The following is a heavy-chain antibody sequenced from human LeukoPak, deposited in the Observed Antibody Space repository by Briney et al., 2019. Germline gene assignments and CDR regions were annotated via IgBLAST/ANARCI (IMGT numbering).Heavy chain of an antibody. CDR1: GFTFSSYA. J-gene: IGHJ3*02. CDR3: AKGQRGSYGAFDI. V-gene: IGHV3-23*01. Sequence: SGGSLRLFCAASGFTFSSYAMSWVRQAPGKGLEWVSAISGSGGSTYYADSVKGRFTISRDNSKNTLYLQMNSLRAEDTAVYYCAKGQRGSYGAFDIWGQGTMVTVSS. D-gene: IGHD3-16*01. CDR2: ISGSGGST.